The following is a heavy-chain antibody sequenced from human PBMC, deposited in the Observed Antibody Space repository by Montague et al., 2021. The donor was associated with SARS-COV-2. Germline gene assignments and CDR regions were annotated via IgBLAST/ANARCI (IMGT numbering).Heavy chain of an antibody. V-gene: IGHV3-48*03. CDR2: ISSSGSTI. CDR1: GFTFSSYK. J-gene: IGHJ3*02. Sequence: SLRLSCAAFGFTFSSYKMNWVRQAPGKGLEWVSYISSSGSTIYYADSVKGRFTISRDNAKNSLYLQMNSLRAEDTAVYYCARDRGLVWFGPDDAFDIWGQGTMVTVSS. CDR3: ARDRGLVWFGPDDAFDI. D-gene: IGHD3-10*01.